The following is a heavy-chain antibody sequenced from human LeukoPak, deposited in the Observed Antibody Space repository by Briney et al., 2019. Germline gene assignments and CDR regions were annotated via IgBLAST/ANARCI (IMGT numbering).Heavy chain of an antibody. Sequence: SETLSLTCTVSGGSISSGGYYWSWIRQHPGTGLEWIGYIYYSGSTYYNPSLKSRVTISVDTSKNQFSLKLSTVTAADTAVYYCARSSLLAYCGGDCYNWFDPWGQGTLVTVSS. CDR3: ARSSLLAYCGGDCYNWFDP. J-gene: IGHJ5*02. V-gene: IGHV4-31*03. CDR1: GGSISSGGYY. D-gene: IGHD2-21*02. CDR2: IYYSGST.